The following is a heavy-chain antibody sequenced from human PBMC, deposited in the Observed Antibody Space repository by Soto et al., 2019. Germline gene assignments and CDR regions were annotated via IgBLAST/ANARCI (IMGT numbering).Heavy chain of an antibody. CDR3: ARGYGRYFDY. CDR2: INHSGST. J-gene: IGHJ4*02. D-gene: IGHD3-10*01. V-gene: IGHV4-34*01. Sequence: QVQLQQWGAGLLKPSETLSLTCAVYGGSFSGYYWSWIRQPPGKGLEWIGEINHSGSTNYNPSLKSRVTISVDTTKNQVSLKLSSVTAADTAVYYCARGYGRYFDYWGQGTLVTVSS. CDR1: GGSFSGYY.